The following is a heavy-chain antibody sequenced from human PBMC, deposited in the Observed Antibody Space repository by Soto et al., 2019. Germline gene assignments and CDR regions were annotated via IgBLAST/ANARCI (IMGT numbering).Heavy chain of an antibody. Sequence: SETLSLTCTFSGGSISSYYWSWIRQPPGKGLEWIGYIYYSGSTNYNPSLKSRVTISVDTSKNQFSLKLSSVTAADTAVYYCASWDALLWFGECYGMDVWGQGTTVTGSS. V-gene: IGHV4-59*08. D-gene: IGHD3-10*01. J-gene: IGHJ6*02. CDR1: GGSISSYY. CDR3: ASWDALLWFGECYGMDV. CDR2: IYYSGST.